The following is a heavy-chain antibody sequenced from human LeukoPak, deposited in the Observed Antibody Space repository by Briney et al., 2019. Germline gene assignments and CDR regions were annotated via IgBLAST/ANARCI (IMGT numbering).Heavy chain of an antibody. D-gene: IGHD2-2*01. V-gene: IGHV3-21*01. Sequence: GGSLRLSCAASGVTVSSNYMSWVRQAPGKGLEWVSSISSSRSYIYYADSVQQRFTIYRDNANNSLYLQMNSLRAEDTAVYYCARVGPSGYCSSTSCYYMDVWGKGTTVTVSS. CDR2: ISSSRSYI. CDR1: GVTVSSNY. J-gene: IGHJ6*03. CDR3: ARVGPSGYCSSTSCYYMDV.